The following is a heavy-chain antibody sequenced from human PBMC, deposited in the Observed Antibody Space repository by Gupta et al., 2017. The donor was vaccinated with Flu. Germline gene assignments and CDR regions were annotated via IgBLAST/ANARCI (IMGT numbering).Heavy chain of an antibody. CDR2: IKQDGSEK. CDR3: ARDRMGATRAGEDY. CDR1: GFTFSSYW. J-gene: IGHJ4*02. D-gene: IGHD1-26*01. Sequence: EVQLVESGGGLVQPGGSLRLSCAASGFTFSSYWMSWVRQAPGKGLEWVANIKQDGSEKYYVDSVKGRFTISRDNAKNSLYLQMNSLRAEDTAMYYCARDRMGATRAGEDYWGQGTLVTVSS. V-gene: IGHV3-7*01.